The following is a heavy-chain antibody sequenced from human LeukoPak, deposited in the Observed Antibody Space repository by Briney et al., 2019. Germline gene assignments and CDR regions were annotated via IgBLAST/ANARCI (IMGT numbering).Heavy chain of an antibody. CDR3: ARPRNRDSSGYYSTYYYYGMDV. Sequence: PGGSLRLSCAASGFTFSSYAMTWVRQAPGKGLEWVSSISGSGVSTYYADSVKGRFTISRDNSKNTLYLQMNSLRAEDTAVYYCARPRNRDSSGYYSTYYYYGMDVWGQGTTVTVSS. J-gene: IGHJ6*02. V-gene: IGHV3-23*01. CDR1: GFTFSSYA. D-gene: IGHD3-22*01. CDR2: ISGSGVST.